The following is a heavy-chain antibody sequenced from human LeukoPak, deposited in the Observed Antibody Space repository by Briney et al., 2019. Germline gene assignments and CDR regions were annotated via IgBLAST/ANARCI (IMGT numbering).Heavy chain of an antibody. V-gene: IGHV4-39*07. CDR3: ARATTGKGPFDY. J-gene: IGHJ4*02. Sequence: PSETLSLTCTVSGGSISSSSYYWGWIRQPPGKGLEWIGSIYYSGSTYYNPSLKSRVTISVDTSKNQFSLKLSSVTAADTAVYYCARATTGKGPFDYWGQGTLVTVSS. D-gene: IGHD1-1*01. CDR1: GGSISSSSYY. CDR2: IYYSGST.